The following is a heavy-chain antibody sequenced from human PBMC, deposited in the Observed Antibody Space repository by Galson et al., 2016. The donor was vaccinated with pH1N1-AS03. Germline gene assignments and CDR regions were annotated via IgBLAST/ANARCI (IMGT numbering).Heavy chain of an antibody. Sequence: SLRLSCAASAFTFSTYSMNWVRQAPGKGLEWVSFISRSGNYIYYADSVKGRFTISRDNAKNSLYLQMNSLRAEDTAVYFCVRALTGNSGTHPYTFDYWGQGTLVIVSS. J-gene: IGHJ4*02. CDR2: ISRSGNYI. CDR3: VRALTGNSGTHPYTFDY. V-gene: IGHV3-21*01. CDR1: AFTFSTYS. D-gene: IGHD3-10*01.